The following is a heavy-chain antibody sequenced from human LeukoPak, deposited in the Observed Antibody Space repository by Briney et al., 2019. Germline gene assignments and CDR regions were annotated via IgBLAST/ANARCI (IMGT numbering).Heavy chain of an antibody. Sequence: GGSLRLSCAAPGFTCSSYSMNWVRQAPGKGLEWVSSISSSSSYIYYADSVKGRFTISRDNAKNSLYLQMNSLRAEDTAVYYCARGDFGNWFDPWGQGTLVTVSS. CDR2: ISSSSSYI. CDR1: GFTCSSYS. V-gene: IGHV3-21*01. CDR3: ARGDFGNWFDP. J-gene: IGHJ5*02. D-gene: IGHD3-3*01.